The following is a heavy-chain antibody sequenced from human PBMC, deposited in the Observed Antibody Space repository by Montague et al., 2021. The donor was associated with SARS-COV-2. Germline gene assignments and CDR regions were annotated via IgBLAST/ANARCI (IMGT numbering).Heavy chain of an antibody. Sequence: SETLSLTCTVSGFSIGCRDYCGWMRQPPAKGLVCFGSTYHSGTTYYNPSPLSRLPMSIDTSTNQFSLRLTSVTAAATAAFFCVREKASGLRNVFDIWGQGTTVTVSS. V-gene: IGHV4-38-2*02. J-gene: IGHJ3*02. CDR2: TYHSGTT. CDR3: VREKASGLRNVFDI. CDR1: GFSIGCRDY. D-gene: IGHD6-25*01.